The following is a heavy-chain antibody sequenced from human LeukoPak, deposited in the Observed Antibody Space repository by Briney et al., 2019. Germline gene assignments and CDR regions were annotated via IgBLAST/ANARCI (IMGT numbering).Heavy chain of an antibody. CDR1: GFSLSTSGVG. V-gene: IGHV2-5*01. CDR3: SHEYLNSFDY. CDR2: IYWNGDE. D-gene: IGHD2-2*01. Sequence: SGPTLVKPTQTLTLTCTFSGFSLSTSGVGVGWIRQPPGKALEWLALIYWNGDERYSPSLMSRLTIARDTSKNQVVLRMTDMDPVDTATYYCSHEYLNSFDYWGQGTLVTVSS. J-gene: IGHJ4*02.